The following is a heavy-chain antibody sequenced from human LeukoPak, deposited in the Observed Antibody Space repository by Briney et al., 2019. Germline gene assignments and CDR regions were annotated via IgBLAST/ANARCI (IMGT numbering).Heavy chain of an antibody. Sequence: PGGSLRLSCAASGFRFSNYWMSWVRQAPGKGLEWVANIKQDGSEKYYVDSVKGRFTISRDNAENSLCLQMNSLRAEDTAVYYCATTRGFDYWGQGTLVTVSS. CDR2: IKQDGSEK. CDR1: GFRFSNYW. CDR3: ATTRGFDY. J-gene: IGHJ4*02. V-gene: IGHV3-7*03. D-gene: IGHD1-1*01.